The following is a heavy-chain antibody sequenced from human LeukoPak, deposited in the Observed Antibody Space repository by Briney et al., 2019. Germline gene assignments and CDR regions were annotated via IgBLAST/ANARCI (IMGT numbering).Heavy chain of an antibody. J-gene: IGHJ5*02. CDR1: GGSISSFF. D-gene: IGHD4-17*01. CDR2: IHYTGST. CDR3: ARSRGGYGDYGSWFDP. V-gene: IGHV4-59*01. Sequence: SETLSLTCTVSGGSISSFFWNWIRRPPGKGLEWIGYIHYTGSTKDNPSLKSRVTTSVDTSKNQFSLKLSSVTAADTAVYYCARSRGGYGDYGSWFDPWGQGILVSVSS.